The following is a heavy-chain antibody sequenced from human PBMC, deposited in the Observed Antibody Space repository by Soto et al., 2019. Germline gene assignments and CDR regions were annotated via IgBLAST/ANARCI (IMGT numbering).Heavy chain of an antibody. V-gene: IGHV3-15*01. Sequence: LRLSCAAFGFSLSNAWMDWVRQAPGKGLEWVGRIKSKPDGGTTDNAAPVKGRFAISRDDSKNRLYLQLNSLKTEDTAVYYCATGMRHSSGYYGAFAIWGQGTTVTVSS. D-gene: IGHD6-19*01. CDR2: IKSKPDGGTT. CDR1: GFSLSNAW. J-gene: IGHJ6*02. CDR3: ATGMRHSSGYYGAFAI.